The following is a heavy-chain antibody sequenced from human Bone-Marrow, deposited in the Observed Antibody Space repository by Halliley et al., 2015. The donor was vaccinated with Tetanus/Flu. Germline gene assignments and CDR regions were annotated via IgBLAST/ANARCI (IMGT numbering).Heavy chain of an antibody. V-gene: IGHV5-10-1*01. CDR3: ARQGSRGY. CDR2: ISPSDSDT. D-gene: IGHD3-10*01. J-gene: IGHJ4*02. Sequence: PGKGLGWMGRISPSDSDTNYSPPFQGQVTISADKSTSTVYLQWSSLKAWDTAMYFCARQGSRGYWGQGSLVIVSS.